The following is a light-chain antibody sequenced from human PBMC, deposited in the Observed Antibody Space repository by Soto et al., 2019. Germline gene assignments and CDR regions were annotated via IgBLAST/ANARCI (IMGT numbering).Light chain of an antibody. Sequence: QSVLTQPPSVSAAPGQRVCISCSGGSSNIGKNSVSWYQQLPATAPKLLIYDDHQRPSGIPDRFSASKSGTSATLDITGLQPADEADYYCATWDLTLSAGVLFGGGTKVTVL. CDR1: SSNIGKNS. CDR3: ATWDLTLSAGVL. V-gene: IGLV1-51*01. J-gene: IGLJ2*01. CDR2: DDH.